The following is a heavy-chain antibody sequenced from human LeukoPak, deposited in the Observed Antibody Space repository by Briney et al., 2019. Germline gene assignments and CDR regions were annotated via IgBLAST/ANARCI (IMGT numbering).Heavy chain of an antibody. CDR1: GGSFSGYY. D-gene: IGHD3-22*01. CDR2: INHSGST. CDR3: ARGRRYYYDSSDPVDY. Sequence: SETLSLTCAVYGGSFSGYYWSWIRQPPGKGLEWIGEINHSGSTNYNPPLKSRVTISVDTSKNQFSLKLSSVTAADTAVYYCARGRRYYYDSSDPVDYWGQGTLVTVSS. J-gene: IGHJ4*02. V-gene: IGHV4-34*01.